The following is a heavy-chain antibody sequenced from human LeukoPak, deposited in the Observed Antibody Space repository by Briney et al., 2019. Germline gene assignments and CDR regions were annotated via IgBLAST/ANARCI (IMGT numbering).Heavy chain of an antibody. CDR2: IYYSGST. CDR1: GGSISSSSYY. D-gene: IGHD4-23*01. J-gene: IGHJ5*02. V-gene: IGHV4-39*07. Sequence: ETLSLTCTVSGGSISSSSYYWGWIRQPPGKGLEWIGSIYYSGSTYYNPSLKSRVTISVDTSKNQFSLKLSSVTAADTAVYYCARHRGWRLGNSGGENWFDPWGQGTLVTVSS. CDR3: ARHRGWRLGNSGGENWFDP.